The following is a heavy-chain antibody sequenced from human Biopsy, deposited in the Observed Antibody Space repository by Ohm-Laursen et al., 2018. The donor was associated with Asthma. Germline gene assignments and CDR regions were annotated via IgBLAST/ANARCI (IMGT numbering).Heavy chain of an antibody. J-gene: IGHJ4*02. D-gene: IGHD3-22*01. V-gene: IGHV4-31*03. CDR2: IYYSGST. Sequence: SQTLSLTCTVSYGSITSGGYYWTWIRQHPGKGLEWLGFIYYSGSTYYNPSLKSRVSISIDTSKNQFSLKLSSVTAADTAVYYGARSQDYYDSRGYYRSFDYWGQGALVTVSS. CDR3: ARSQDYYDSRGYYRSFDY. CDR1: YGSITSGGYY.